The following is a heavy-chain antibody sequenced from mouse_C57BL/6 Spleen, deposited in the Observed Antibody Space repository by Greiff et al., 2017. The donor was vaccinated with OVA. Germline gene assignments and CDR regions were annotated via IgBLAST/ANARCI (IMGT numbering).Heavy chain of an antibody. Sequence: EVQLQQSGPVLVKPGASVKMSCKASGYTFTDYYMNWVKQSHGKSLEWIGVINPYNGGTSYNQKFKGKATLTVDKASSTDYMELNSLTSEDSAVDYCATGTGTDWYFDVWGKGTTVTVSS. V-gene: IGHV1-19*01. J-gene: IGHJ1*03. CDR2: INPYNGGT. CDR1: GYTFTDYY. D-gene: IGHD4-1*01. CDR3: ATGTGTDWYFDV.